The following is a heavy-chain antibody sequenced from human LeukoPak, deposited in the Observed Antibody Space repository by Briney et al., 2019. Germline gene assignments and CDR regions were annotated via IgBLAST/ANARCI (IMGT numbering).Heavy chain of an antibody. Sequence: GGSLRLSCAASEFTFSDYYMSWIRQAPGKGLEWVSYISSSGSTMYYADSLRGRFTISRDNANNSLYLQMNSLRAEDTAVYYCARGGYYGLGNDFRFDPWGQGTLVTVSS. D-gene: IGHD3-10*01. CDR3: ARGGYYGLGNDFRFDP. J-gene: IGHJ5*02. CDR2: ISSSGSTM. V-gene: IGHV3-11*01. CDR1: EFTFSDYY.